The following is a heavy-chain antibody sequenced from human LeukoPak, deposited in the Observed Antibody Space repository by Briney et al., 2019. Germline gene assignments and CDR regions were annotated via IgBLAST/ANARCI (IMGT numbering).Heavy chain of an antibody. D-gene: IGHD2-2*01. CDR3: ARDPDGSSTSCPGGRGFAFDI. CDR2: IYYSGST. V-gene: IGHV4-59*01. CDR1: GGSISSYY. Sequence: SETLSLTCTVSGGSISSYYWSWIRQPPGKGLEWIGCIYYSGSTNYNPSLKSRVTISVDTSKNQFSLKLSSVTAADTAVYYCARDPDGSSTSCPGGRGFAFDIGAQGKMVTVSS. J-gene: IGHJ3*02.